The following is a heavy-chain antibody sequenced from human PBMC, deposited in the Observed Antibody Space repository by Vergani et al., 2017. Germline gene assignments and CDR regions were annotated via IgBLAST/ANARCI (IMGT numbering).Heavy chain of an antibody. CDR1: GGTFSSYA. J-gene: IGHJ4*02. CDR3: ARDPRAYYYGSGSQRFDY. D-gene: IGHD3-10*01. CDR2: IIPILGTA. Sequence: QVQLVQSGAEVKKPGSSVKVSCKASGGTFSSYAISWVRQAPGQGLEWMGRIIPILGTANYEQKFQGRVTITADESTSTAYMELSSLRSEDTAVYYCARDPRAYYYGSGSQRFDYWGQGTLVTVSS. V-gene: IGHV1-69*11.